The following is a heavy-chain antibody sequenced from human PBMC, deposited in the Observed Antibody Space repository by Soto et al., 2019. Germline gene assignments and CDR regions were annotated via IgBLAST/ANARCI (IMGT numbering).Heavy chain of an antibody. CDR3: VSWLFAHLDH. J-gene: IGHJ4*02. CDR2: IDQTGAST. D-gene: IGHD5-12*01. V-gene: IGHV3-23*05. Sequence: GGSLRLSCAASGFIFSGHTMSWVRQAPGTWLEWVSSIDQTGASTHYADSVKGRFTISRDNSMNTLDLQMNSLRAADTALYYCVSWLFAHLDHWGQGTPDNVSS. CDR1: GFIFSGHT.